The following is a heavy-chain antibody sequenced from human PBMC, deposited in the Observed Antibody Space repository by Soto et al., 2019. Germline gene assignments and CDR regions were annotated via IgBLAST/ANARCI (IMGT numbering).Heavy chain of an antibody. D-gene: IGHD2-21*01. CDR2: INPHNSNT. J-gene: IGHJ4*02. CDR3: ARELYSGLLVY. CDR1: GYTFTSYY. Sequence: ASVKVSCKASGYTFTSYYITWVRQAPGQGLEWMGWINPHNSNTNYAQKLQGRVTMTIDTSTTTAYMDLGGLRSDDTAVYYCARELYSGLLVYWGQGTLVTVSS. V-gene: IGHV1-18*04.